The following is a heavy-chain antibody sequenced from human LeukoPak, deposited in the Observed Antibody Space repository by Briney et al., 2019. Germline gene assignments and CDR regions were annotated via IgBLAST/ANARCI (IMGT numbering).Heavy chain of an antibody. CDR3: AKDRSSGWYFDY. Sequence: QPGGSLRLSCAASELTLSDHYMDWVRQAPGKGLEWVSAISGSGGSTYYADSVKGRFTISRDNSKNTLYLQMNSLRAEDTAVYYCAKDRSSGWYFDYWGQGTLVTVSS. CDR1: ELTLSDHY. D-gene: IGHD6-19*01. J-gene: IGHJ4*02. CDR2: ISGSGGST. V-gene: IGHV3-23*01.